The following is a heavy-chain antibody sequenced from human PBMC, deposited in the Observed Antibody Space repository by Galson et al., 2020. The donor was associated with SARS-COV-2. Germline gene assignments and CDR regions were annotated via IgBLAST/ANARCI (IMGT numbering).Heavy chain of an antibody. J-gene: IGHJ4*02. CDR2: IYPDDSYT. D-gene: IGHD6-19*01. CDR1: GYSFTNYW. CDR3: ARHGASSGWYEGIDY. V-gene: IGHV5-51*01. Sequence: GESLKISCRTSGYSFTNYWIGWVRQMPGKGLEWMGIIYPDDSYTIYSPSFQGQVTISAHKSISTAFLQWSSLKASDTAIYYCARHGASSGWYEGIDYWGQGTLVTVSS.